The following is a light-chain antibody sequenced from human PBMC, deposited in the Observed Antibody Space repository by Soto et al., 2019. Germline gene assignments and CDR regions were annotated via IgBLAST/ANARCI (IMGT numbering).Light chain of an antibody. CDR3: QQYNNWPPLT. CDR1: QSVSSN. J-gene: IGKJ4*01. Sequence: EIVMTQSPATLSVSPGERATLSCRASQSVSSNLAWYQQKPGQPPRLLIYGASTRATGIPARFSGSGSGTKFTLTISSLQSEDFAVYYCQQYNNWPPLTFGGGNKVEIK. CDR2: GAS. V-gene: IGKV3-15*01.